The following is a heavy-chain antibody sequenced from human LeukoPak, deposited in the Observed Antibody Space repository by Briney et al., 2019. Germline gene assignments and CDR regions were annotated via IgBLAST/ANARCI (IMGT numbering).Heavy chain of an antibody. D-gene: IGHD4-17*01. J-gene: IGHJ4*02. CDR1: GFTFRNAW. Sequence: GGSLRLSCAASGFTFRNAWMSWVRQAPGKGLEWVGRIKSRTDGGTTEYAAPVKGRFTISRDDSKNTLYLQINSLRTEDTAVYYCTDPGDYGVGWGQGTLVTVSS. V-gene: IGHV3-15*01. CDR2: IKSRTDGGTT. CDR3: TDPGDYGVG.